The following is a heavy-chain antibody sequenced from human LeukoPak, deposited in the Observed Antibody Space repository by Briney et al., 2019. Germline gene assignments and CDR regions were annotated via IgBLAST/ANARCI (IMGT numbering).Heavy chain of an antibody. CDR3: ARDSSGSNRGWYFDL. Sequence: SETLSLTCAVYGGSFSGYYWSWIRQPPGKGLEWIGYIYYSGSTNYNPSLKSRVTISVDTSKNQFSLKLSSVTAADTAVYYCARDSSGSNRGWYFDLWGRGTLVTVSS. D-gene: IGHD6-19*01. J-gene: IGHJ2*01. V-gene: IGHV4-59*01. CDR2: IYYSGST. CDR1: GGSFSGYY.